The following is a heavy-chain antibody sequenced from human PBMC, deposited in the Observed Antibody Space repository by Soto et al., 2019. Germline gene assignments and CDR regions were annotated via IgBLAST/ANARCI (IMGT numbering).Heavy chain of an antibody. Sequence: QVQLQESGPGLVKPSQTLSLTCTVSGGSISSGGSYWSWIRQHPGKGLEWIGYIYYSGSTYYNPSLKSRVTTSVDTSKNQFSLKLSSVTAADTAVYYCARDPHGDYDYYYCGMDVWGQGTTVTVSS. CDR1: GGSISSGGSY. J-gene: IGHJ6*02. V-gene: IGHV4-31*03. CDR3: ARDPHGDYDYYYCGMDV. D-gene: IGHD4-17*01. CDR2: IYYSGST.